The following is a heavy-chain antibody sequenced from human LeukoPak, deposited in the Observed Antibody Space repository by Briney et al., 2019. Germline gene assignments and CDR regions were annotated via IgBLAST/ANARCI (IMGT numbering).Heavy chain of an antibody. V-gene: IGHV3-21*01. CDR3: ARDGDGSPYYFDQ. J-gene: IGHJ4*02. CDR1: GFSFSTYT. D-gene: IGHD1-26*01. CDR2: ISSRSSYI. Sequence: GGSLRLSCVVSGFSFSTYTMNWVRQAPGKGLEWVSSISSRSSYIYQADSVKGRFTISRDNAYNSLYLQMNSPRAEDTAVYYCARDGDGSPYYFDQWGQGTLVTVSS.